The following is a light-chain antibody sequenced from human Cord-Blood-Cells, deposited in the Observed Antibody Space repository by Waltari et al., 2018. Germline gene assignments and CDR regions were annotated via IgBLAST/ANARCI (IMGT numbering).Light chain of an antibody. CDR2: DVS. Sequence: QSALTQPRSVSGSPGQSVTIPCTGTSSYVGGYNHVSWYQQHPGKAPKLMIYDVSKRPSRVPDRFSGSKSGNTASRTISVLQAEDEADYYCCSYAGSYVVFGGGTKLTVL. CDR1: SSYVGGYNH. V-gene: IGLV2-11*01. J-gene: IGLJ2*01. CDR3: CSYAGSYVV.